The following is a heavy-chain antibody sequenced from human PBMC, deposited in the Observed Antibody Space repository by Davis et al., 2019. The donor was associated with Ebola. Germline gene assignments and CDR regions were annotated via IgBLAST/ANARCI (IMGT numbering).Heavy chain of an antibody. CDR2: IYYSGST. Sequence: SETLSLTCTVSGDSISTYYWSWVRQPPGKGLEWIGYIYYSGSTNYNPSLKSRVTTSVDTSKNQFSLSLSSVTAADTAVYYCARMPTVTADHWYFDLWGRGTLVAVSS. D-gene: IGHD4-17*01. V-gene: IGHV4-59*01. J-gene: IGHJ2*01. CDR1: GDSISTYY. CDR3: ARMPTVTADHWYFDL.